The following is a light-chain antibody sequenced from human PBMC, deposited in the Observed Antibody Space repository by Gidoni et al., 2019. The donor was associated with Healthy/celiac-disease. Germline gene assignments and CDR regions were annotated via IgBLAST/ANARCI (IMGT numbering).Light chain of an antibody. V-gene: IGKV3-20*01. J-gene: IGKJ1*01. Sequence: EIVLTQSPGTLSLSPGERATLSCRASQSVSSSYLAWYQQKPGQAPRLLIYGASSRATGIPDRFIGSGSGTDFTLTISRLEPEDFAVYYCQQYGSSPRTFGQGTKVELK. CDR1: QSVSSSY. CDR3: QQYGSSPRT. CDR2: GAS.